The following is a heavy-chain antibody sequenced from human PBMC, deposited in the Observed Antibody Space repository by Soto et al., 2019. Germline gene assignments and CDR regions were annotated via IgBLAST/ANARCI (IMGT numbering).Heavy chain of an antibody. J-gene: IGHJ4*02. CDR2: ISYDGSNK. CDR1: GFTFSSYA. CDR3: ARDVITGIPILDY. D-gene: IGHD1-20*01. Sequence: GGSLRLSCASSGFTFSSYAMRWVRQAPGKGLEWVAVISYDGSNKYYADSVKGRFTISRDNSKNTLYLQMNSLRAEDTAVYYCARDVITGIPILDYWGQGTLVTVSS. V-gene: IGHV3-30-3*01.